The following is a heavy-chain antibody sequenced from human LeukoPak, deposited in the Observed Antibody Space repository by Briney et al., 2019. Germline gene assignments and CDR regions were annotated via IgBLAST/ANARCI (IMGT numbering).Heavy chain of an antibody. CDR2: ISGGGGSA. J-gene: IGHJ3*02. V-gene: IGHV3-23*01. CDR1: GFTFTSCA. Sequence: GGSLRLSCAASGFTFTSCALSWVRQAPGKGLEWVSAISGGGGSAYFADSVKGRFTISRDNSKNTLYLQMNSLRAEDTAVYYCAKIAGPFMGDGFDIWGQGTMVTVSS. CDR3: AKIAGPFMGDGFDI. D-gene: IGHD3-3*02.